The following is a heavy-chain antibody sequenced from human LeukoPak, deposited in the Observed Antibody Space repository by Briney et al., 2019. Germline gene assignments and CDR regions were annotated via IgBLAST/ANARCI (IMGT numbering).Heavy chain of an antibody. CDR1: GYTFTSYG. CDR2: ISAYNGNT. D-gene: IGHD3-22*01. J-gene: IGHJ3*02. CDR3: ARDLSYDSSGYYRNDALDI. Sequence: GASVKVSCKASGYTFTSYGISWVRQAPGQGLEWMGWISAYNGNTNYAQKLQGRVTMTTDTSTSTAYMELRSLRSDDTAVYYCARDLSYDSSGYYRNDALDIWGQGTMVTVSS. V-gene: IGHV1-18*01.